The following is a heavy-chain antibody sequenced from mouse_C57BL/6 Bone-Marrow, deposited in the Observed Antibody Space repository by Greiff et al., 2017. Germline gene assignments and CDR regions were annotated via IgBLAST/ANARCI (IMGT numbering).Heavy chain of an antibody. CDR2: IDPSDSYT. J-gene: IGHJ4*01. V-gene: IGHV1-69*01. D-gene: IGHD2-5*01. CDR1: GYTFTSYW. CDR3: ARSPSSYSKHGYYAMDY. Sequence: QVQLQQPGAELVMPGASVKLSCKASGYTFTSYWMHWVKQRPGQGLEWIGEIDPSDSYTNYNQKFKGKSTLTVDKSSSTAYMQLSSLTSEDSAVYYGARSPSSYSKHGYYAMDYWGQGTSVTVSA.